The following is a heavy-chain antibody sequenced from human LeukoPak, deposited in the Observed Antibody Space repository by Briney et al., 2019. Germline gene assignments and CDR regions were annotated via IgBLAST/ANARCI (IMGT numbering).Heavy chain of an antibody. CDR2: ISYDGSYK. CDR3: AKSRHNYDFGVGYSAAGGGVWDYYYYMDV. J-gene: IGHJ6*03. V-gene: IGHV3-30*18. Sequence: GGSLTLSCAASGFTFSSFGMHWVSQAPGKGLEWVAVISYDGSYKYYADSVKGRFTISRDNSKKTMYLQMNSLRAKDTAVDYCAKSRHNYDFGVGYSAAGGGVWDYYYYMDVWGKGTTVTVSS. D-gene: IGHD3-3*01. CDR1: GFTFSSFG.